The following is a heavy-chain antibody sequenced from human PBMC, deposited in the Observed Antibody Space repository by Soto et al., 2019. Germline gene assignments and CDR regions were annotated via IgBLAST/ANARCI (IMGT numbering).Heavy chain of an antibody. V-gene: IGHV3-23*01. CDR2: ISGSGGST. CDR3: SNGEYFSDYPY. J-gene: IGHJ4*02. Sequence: GGSLRLSCAASGFTFSSYAMSWVRQAPGKGLEWVSAISGSGGSTYYADSVKGRFTISRDNSKNTLYLQMNSLRAEDTAVYYGSNGEYFSDYPYWGQGTLVTVSS. CDR1: GFTFSSYA. D-gene: IGHD3-10*01.